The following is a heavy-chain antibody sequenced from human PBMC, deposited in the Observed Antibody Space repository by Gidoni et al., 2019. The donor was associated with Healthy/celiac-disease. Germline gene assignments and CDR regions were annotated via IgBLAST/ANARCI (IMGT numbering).Heavy chain of an antibody. Sequence: QVQLVESGGGVVQPGRYLRLYCAASGFTFRSYGMHWVRQAPGKGLEVVAVISYDGSNKYYADSVKGRFTISRDNSKNTLYLQMHSLRAEDTAVYYCAKDQGSLSYYYYGMDVWGQGTTVTVSS. CDR1: GFTFRSYG. J-gene: IGHJ6*02. V-gene: IGHV3-30*18. CDR3: AKDQGSLSYYYYGMDV. CDR2: ISYDGSNK. D-gene: IGHD2-15*01.